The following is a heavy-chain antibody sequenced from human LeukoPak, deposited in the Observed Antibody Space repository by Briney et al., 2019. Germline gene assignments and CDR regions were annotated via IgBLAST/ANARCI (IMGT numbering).Heavy chain of an antibody. CDR2: IYTTGST. V-gene: IGHV4-4*07. CDR3: ARDVKSRRRQWFGELSVYYYYYMDV. Sequence: GSLRLSCAASGFTFSSYSMNWVRQAPGKGLEWIGRIYTTGSTNYSPSLKSRVTMSVDTSKNQFSLKLSSVTAADTAVYYCARDVKSRRRQWFGELSVYYYYYMDVWGKGTTVTISS. CDR1: GFTFSSYS. J-gene: IGHJ6*03. D-gene: IGHD3-10*01.